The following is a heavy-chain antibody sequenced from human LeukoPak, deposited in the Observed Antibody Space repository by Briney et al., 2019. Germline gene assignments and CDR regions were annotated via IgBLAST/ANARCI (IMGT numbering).Heavy chain of an antibody. D-gene: IGHD3-16*02. CDR3: ARVIIISVARWFDP. CDR2: IKSDGSTT. CDR1: GLTFSSYW. Sequence: GGSLRLSCAASGLTFSSYWMHWVRQAPGKGLVWVSRIKSDGSTTTYAASVQGRFTISRDNAKNTLYLQMNSLTAEDTAVYYCARVIIISVARWFDPWGQGTLVTVSS. V-gene: IGHV3-74*01. J-gene: IGHJ5*02.